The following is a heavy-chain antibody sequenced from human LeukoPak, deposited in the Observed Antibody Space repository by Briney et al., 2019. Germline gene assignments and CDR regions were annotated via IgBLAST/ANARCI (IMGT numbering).Heavy chain of an antibody. CDR1: GFXVSTTD. D-gene: IGHD3/OR15-3a*01. V-gene: IGHV3-66*01. CDR2: IYSGDNT. J-gene: IGHJ5*02. CDR3: ARDRTGGWFAP. Sequence: GGSLRLSCAASGFXVSTTDISWVRQAPGKGLEWVSIIYSGDNTYYADSVKGRFTISRDNSKNTLYLQMNSLRAEDTAVYYCARDRTGGWFAPWGQGTLVTVSS.